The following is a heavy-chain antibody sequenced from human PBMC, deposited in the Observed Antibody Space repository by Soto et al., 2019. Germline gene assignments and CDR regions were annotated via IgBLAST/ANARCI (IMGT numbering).Heavy chain of an antibody. J-gene: IGHJ6*02. CDR1: GFTFSGYS. CDR3: ARDYYSGNWGNVYYYGMDV. Sequence: PGGSLRLSCVASGFTFSGYSMNWVRQAPGKGLEWVSCISASSGYIYYADSVKGRFTISRDNAENSLFLQMNSLRAEDTAVYYCARDYYSGNWGNVYYYGMDVWGQGTTVTVSS. V-gene: IGHV3-21*01. CDR2: ISASSGYI. D-gene: IGHD6-13*01.